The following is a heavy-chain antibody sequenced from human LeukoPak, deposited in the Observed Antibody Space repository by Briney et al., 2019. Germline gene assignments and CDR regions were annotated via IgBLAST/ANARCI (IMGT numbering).Heavy chain of an antibody. D-gene: IGHD1-26*01. V-gene: IGHV3-23*01. CDR2: ISDSGGTT. Sequence: PGGSLRLSCAASGFTFDAFGMTWVRQAPGKGLEWVSLISDSGGTTSYADSVKGRFTISRDNAKNTLYLQMNSLRAEDTAVYYCASSVGADTGFDYWGQGTLVTVSS. CDR1: GFTFDAFG. J-gene: IGHJ4*02. CDR3: ASSVGADTGFDY.